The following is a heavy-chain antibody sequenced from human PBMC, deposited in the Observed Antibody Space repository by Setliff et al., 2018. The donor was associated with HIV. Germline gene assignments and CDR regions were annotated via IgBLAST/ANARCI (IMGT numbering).Heavy chain of an antibody. J-gene: IGHJ4*02. CDR1: GYTFTGYY. V-gene: IGHV1-2*06. CDR2: INPNSGPT. CDR3: AKGQLPYCTNGVCYAIDY. D-gene: IGHD2-8*01. Sequence: GASVKVSCKASGYTFTGYYIHWVRQAPGQGLEWMGRINPNSGPTNYAQKFQGRVTMTRDTSISTAYMDLSRLRSDDTAVYYCAKGQLPYCTNGVCYAIDYWGQGTLVTVSS.